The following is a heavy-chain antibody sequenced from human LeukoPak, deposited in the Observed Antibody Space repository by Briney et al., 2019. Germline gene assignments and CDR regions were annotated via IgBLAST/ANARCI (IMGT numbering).Heavy chain of an antibody. Sequence: GGSLRLSCSASGFTLSRHAMHCVREAPGKGLEYVSAISNNGDSTFYTDSVKGRFPISRDNSKNTLYLQMSSLRAEDTAVYYCVKVRGRFYTPFHSWGQGTLVTVSS. CDR3: VKVRGRFYTPFHS. CDR2: ISNNGDST. CDR1: GFTLSRHA. V-gene: IGHV3-64D*06. J-gene: IGHJ4*02. D-gene: IGHD2-2*02.